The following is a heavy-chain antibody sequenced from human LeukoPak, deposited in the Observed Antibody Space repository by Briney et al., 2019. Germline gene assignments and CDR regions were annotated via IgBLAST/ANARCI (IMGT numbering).Heavy chain of an antibody. D-gene: IGHD2-2*01. CDR1: GFTFSSYG. V-gene: IGHV3-33*01. CDR2: IWYDGSNK. Sequence: GGSLRLSCAASGFTFSSYGMHWVRQAPGKGLEWVAVIWYDGSNKYYADSVKGRFTIPRDNSKNTLYLQMNSLRAEDTAVYYCARDPEDCSSTSCFYYYYYYYMDVWGKGTTVTVSS. J-gene: IGHJ6*03. CDR3: ARDPEDCSSTSCFYYYYYYYMDV.